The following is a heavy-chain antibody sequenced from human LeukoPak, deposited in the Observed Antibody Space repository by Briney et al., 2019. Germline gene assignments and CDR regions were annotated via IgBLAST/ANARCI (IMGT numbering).Heavy chain of an antibody. CDR2: INHSGST. CDR3: ARGRCYYGSGSYPRLLFDY. J-gene: IGHJ4*02. CDR1: GGSFSGYY. V-gene: IGHV4-34*01. Sequence: SETLSLTCAVYGGSFSGYYWSWIRQPPGKGLEWIGEINHSGSTNYNPSLKSRVTISVDTSKNQFSLKLSSVTAADTAVYYCARGRCYYGSGSYPRLLFDYWGQGTLVTVSS. D-gene: IGHD3-10*01.